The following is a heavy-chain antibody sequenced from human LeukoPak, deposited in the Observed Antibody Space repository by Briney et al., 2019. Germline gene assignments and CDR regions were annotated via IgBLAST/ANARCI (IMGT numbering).Heavy chain of an antibody. CDR3: ARDLSSNWGYDYYYGMDV. CDR1: GYTFISYG. Sequence: ASVKVSCRASGYTFISYGISWLRQAPGQGLEWMGWISAYNGHTFYGQKLQGRVTMTTDTSTSTAYMELRSLRSDDTAVYFCARDLSSNWGYDYYYGMDVWGQGTTVTVSS. J-gene: IGHJ6*02. D-gene: IGHD7-27*01. V-gene: IGHV1-18*01. CDR2: ISAYNGHT.